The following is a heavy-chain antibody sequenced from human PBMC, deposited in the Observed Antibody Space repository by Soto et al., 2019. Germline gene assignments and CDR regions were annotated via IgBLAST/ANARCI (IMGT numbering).Heavy chain of an antibody. D-gene: IGHD6-19*01. CDR2: IYSVGST. Sequence: EVQLVESGGGLIQPGGSLRLSCAASGFAVSSNYMSWVRQAPGKRLEWISVIYSVGSTYYADSVKGRFTISRDNSKNTVYLQMNSLRAEDTAVYYCVRDQGIPVTAWGQGTLVTVSS. J-gene: IGHJ4*02. CDR3: VRDQGIPVTA. V-gene: IGHV3-53*01. CDR1: GFAVSSNY.